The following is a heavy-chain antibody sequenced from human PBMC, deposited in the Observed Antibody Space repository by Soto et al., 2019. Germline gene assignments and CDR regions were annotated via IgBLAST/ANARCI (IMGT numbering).Heavy chain of an antibody. CDR1: GGSFSSYS. CDR2: ISAYNGNT. D-gene: IGHD6-13*01. J-gene: IGHJ5*02. CDR3: ARVNQQLVLDWFDP. V-gene: IGHV1-18*01. Sequence: ASVKVSCKASGGSFSSYSISWVRQAPGQGLEWMGWISAYNGNTNYAQKLQGRVTMTTDTSTSTAYMELRSLRSDDTAVYYCARVNQQLVLDWFDPWGQGTLVTVSS.